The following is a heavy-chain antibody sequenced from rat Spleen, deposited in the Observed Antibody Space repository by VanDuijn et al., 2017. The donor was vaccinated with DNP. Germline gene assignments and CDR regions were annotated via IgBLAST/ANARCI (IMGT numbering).Heavy chain of an antibody. CDR2: ISTSGGST. Sequence: EVQLVESGGGLVQPGRSMKLSCAASGFTFSSFPMAWVRQAPTKGLEWVATISTSGGSTYYRDSVKGRFTISRDNAKSTLYLQMNSLRSEDTATYYCTRVAFNYGSSPFDYWGQGVMVTVSS. J-gene: IGHJ2*01. CDR1: GFTFSSFP. CDR3: TRVAFNYGSSPFDY. D-gene: IGHD1-3*01. V-gene: IGHV5-46*01.